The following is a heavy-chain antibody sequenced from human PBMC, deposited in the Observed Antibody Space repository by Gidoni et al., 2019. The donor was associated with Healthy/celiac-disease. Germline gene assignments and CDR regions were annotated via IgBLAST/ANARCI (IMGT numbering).Heavy chain of an antibody. D-gene: IGHD2-15*01. CDR2: IKSKTDGGTT. J-gene: IGHJ6*03. Sequence: SNAWMNWVRQAPGKGLEWVGRIKSKTDGGTTDYAAPVKGRFTISRDDSKNTLYLQMNSLKTEDTAVYYCTTEEGGCSGGSCQSPRGFHYYYYMDVWGKGTTVTVSS. V-gene: IGHV3-15*07. CDR3: TTEEGGCSGGSCQSPRGFHYYYYMDV. CDR1: SNAW.